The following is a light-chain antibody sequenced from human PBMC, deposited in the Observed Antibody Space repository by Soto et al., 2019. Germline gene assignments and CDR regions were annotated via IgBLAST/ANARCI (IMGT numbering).Light chain of an antibody. V-gene: IGKV1-39*01. CDR1: QSISSY. CDR2: AAS. Sequence: DIQMTQSPSSLSASVGDRVTITCRASQSISSYLNWYQQKPGKAPKLLIYAASSLQSGVPSRFSGSGSGTDVTLTISSLKPEDFATDYCQQSYSTPLTFGGVTKVEIK. J-gene: IGKJ4*01. CDR3: QQSYSTPLT.